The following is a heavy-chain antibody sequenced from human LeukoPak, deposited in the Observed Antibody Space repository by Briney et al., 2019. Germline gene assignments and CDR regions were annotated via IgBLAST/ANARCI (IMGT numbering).Heavy chain of an antibody. CDR1: GGSISSYY. Sequence: KPSETLSLTCTVSGGSISSYYWSWIRQPPGKELEWIGFIYYTGSANYNPSLESRVTISVDTSKNQFSLKLTSVTAADTAVYYCARGDGYNSGPFDYWGQGTLVIVSS. CDR2: IYYTGSA. J-gene: IGHJ4*02. D-gene: IGHD5-24*01. V-gene: IGHV4-59*08. CDR3: ARGDGYNSGPFDY.